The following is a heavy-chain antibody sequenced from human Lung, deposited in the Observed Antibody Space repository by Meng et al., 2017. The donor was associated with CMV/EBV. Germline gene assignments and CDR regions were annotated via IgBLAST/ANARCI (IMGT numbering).Heavy chain of an antibody. CDR2: IYWNDDK. CDR3: AQSDEWRVHRFEY. J-gene: IGHJ4*02. CDR1: GLPLSTSGVG. Sequence: SGXXLVQPPQILTLPCTFSGLPLSTSGVGVGWIRQPPGKALEWLALIYWNDDKRYSPSLKSRLTITKDTAKNQVVLTMTNMDTVDTATYYCAQSDEWRVHRFEYWGQGTXVTVSS. V-gene: IGHV2-5*01. D-gene: IGHD6-19*01.